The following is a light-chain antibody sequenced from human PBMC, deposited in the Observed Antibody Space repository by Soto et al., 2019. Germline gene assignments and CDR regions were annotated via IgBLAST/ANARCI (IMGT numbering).Light chain of an antibody. J-gene: IGLJ1*01. CDR1: SSNIGAGYD. CDR3: AAWDDSLNGYV. V-gene: IGLV1-44*01. CDR2: RNN. Sequence: QSVLTQPPSVSGAPGQRVTISCTGSSSNIGAGYDVHWYQQLPGTAPKLLIYRNNQRPSGFPDRFSGSKSGTSASLAISGLQSEDEADYYCAAWDDSLNGYVFGTGTKLTVL.